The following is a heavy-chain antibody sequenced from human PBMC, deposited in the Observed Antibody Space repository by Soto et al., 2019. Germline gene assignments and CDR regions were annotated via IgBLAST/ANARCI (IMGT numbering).Heavy chain of an antibody. CDR3: AKAAYYYDGSGYYHSGLDY. CDR2: ISYDGSNK. Sequence: QVQLVESGGGVVQPGRSLRLSCAPSGFTFSSYGMHWVRQAPGKGLEWVAFISYDGSNKYYADSVKGRFTISRDNSKNALSLQKNSRRPEDTAVYYCAKAAYYYDGSGYYHSGLDYWGRGTLVTVSS. D-gene: IGHD3-22*01. CDR1: GFTFSSYG. J-gene: IGHJ4*02. V-gene: IGHV3-30*18.